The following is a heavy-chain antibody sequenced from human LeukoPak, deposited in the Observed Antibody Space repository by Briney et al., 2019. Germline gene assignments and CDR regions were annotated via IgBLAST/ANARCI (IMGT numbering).Heavy chain of an antibody. D-gene: IGHD3-9*01. Sequence: PGGSLRLSCAASGFTFSSYEMNWVRQAPGKGLEWVSYISSSGSTIYYADSVKGRFTISRDNAKNSLYLQMNSPRAEDTAVYYCARDRSPGDYDISTGYANWDYYYGMDVWGKGTTVTVSS. CDR1: GFTFSSYE. V-gene: IGHV3-48*03. CDR2: ISSSGSTI. J-gene: IGHJ6*04. CDR3: ARDRSPGDYDISTGYANWDYYYGMDV.